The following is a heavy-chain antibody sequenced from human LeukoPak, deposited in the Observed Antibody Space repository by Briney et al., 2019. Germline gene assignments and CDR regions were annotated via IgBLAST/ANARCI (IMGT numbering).Heavy chain of an antibody. CDR2: IAPYNGNM. CDR3: ARGGVGVNWFDP. Sequence: ASVKVSCKTSGYRFPTYVITWVRQAPGQGLEWMGWIAPYNGNMNYAQEFQDRVTMTTDTSTSTAYMEVRSLRSDDTAVYYCARGGVGVNWFDPWGQGTLVTVSS. V-gene: IGHV1-18*01. J-gene: IGHJ5*02. D-gene: IGHD2-8*01. CDR1: GYRFPTYV.